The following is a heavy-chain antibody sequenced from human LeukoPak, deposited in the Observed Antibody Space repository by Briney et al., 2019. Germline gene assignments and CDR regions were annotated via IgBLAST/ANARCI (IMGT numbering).Heavy chain of an antibody. Sequence: GGSLRLSCAASGFTFSSYSMNWVRQAPGKGLEWVSYISSSSSTIYYADSVKGRFTISRDNAKNSLYLQMNSLRAEDTAVHYCARNGVTVAFDYWGQGTLVTVSS. D-gene: IGHD2-15*01. CDR1: GFTFSSYS. V-gene: IGHV3-48*01. J-gene: IGHJ4*02. CDR2: ISSSSSTI. CDR3: ARNGVTVAFDY.